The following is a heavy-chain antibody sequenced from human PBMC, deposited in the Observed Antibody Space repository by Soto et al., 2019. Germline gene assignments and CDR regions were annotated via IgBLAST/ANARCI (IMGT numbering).Heavy chain of an antibody. D-gene: IGHD1-26*01. Sequence: PGGSLRLSCAASGFTFSSYAMSWVRQAPGKGLEWVSAISGSGGSTYYADSVKGRFTISRDNSKNTLYLQMNSLRAEDTAVYYCAKDPNHSGSYFDAFDIWGQGTMVTVSS. J-gene: IGHJ3*02. V-gene: IGHV3-23*01. CDR3: AKDPNHSGSYFDAFDI. CDR1: GFTFSSYA. CDR2: ISGSGGST.